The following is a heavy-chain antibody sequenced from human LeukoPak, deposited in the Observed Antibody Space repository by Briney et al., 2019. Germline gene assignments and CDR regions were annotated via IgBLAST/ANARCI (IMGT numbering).Heavy chain of an antibody. CDR3: TTSNFGFPFDY. CDR1: GFTFSNAW. J-gene: IGHJ4*02. Sequence: SGGSLRLSCAASGFTFSNAWMSWVRQAPGKGLEWVGRIKRKTGGGTTDYAAPVKGRFTISRDDSKNTLYLQMNSLKTEDTAVYYCTTSNFGFPFDYWGQGSLVTVSS. D-gene: IGHD3-3*01. CDR2: IKRKTGGGTT. V-gene: IGHV3-15*01.